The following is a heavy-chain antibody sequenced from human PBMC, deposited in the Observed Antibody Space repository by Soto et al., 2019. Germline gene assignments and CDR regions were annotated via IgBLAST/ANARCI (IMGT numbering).Heavy chain of an antibody. CDR1: GFTFNDYA. J-gene: IGHJ4*02. CDR2: ISFDGNNK. Sequence: QVHLVESGGGGVQPGRSKRLSCVVSGFTFNDYAIHWVRQAPGKGLEWVAVISFDGNNKFYADSMKGRFTISRDNAKNSLYLEMNSLRAEDTAVYYCARESEDLTSNFDYWGQGTLVTVSS. V-gene: IGHV3-30*03. CDR3: ARESEDLTSNFDY.